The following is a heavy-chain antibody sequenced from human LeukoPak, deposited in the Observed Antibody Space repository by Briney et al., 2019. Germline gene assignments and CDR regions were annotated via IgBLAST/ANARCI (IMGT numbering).Heavy chain of an antibody. Sequence: ASVKVSCKASGYTFTSYAMNWVRQAPGQGLEWMGWINTNTGNPTYAQGFTGRFVFSLDTSVSTAYLQISSLKAEDTAVYYCARHYYDSQAVDIIDIWGQGTMVTVSS. J-gene: IGHJ3*02. CDR2: INTNTGNP. CDR3: ARHYYDSQAVDIIDI. V-gene: IGHV7-4-1*02. CDR1: GYTFTSYA. D-gene: IGHD3-22*01.